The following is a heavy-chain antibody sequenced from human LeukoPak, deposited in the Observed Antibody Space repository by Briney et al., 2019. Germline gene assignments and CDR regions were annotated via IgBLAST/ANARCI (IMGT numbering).Heavy chain of an antibody. CDR2: IYHSGST. D-gene: IGHD1-26*01. CDR1: GYSISSGYY. CDR3: ARDLEVVGATNAFDI. Sequence: SETLSLTCTVSGYSISSGYYWGWIRQPPGKGLEWIGSIYHSGSTYYNPSLKSRVTISVDTSKNQFSLKLSSVTAADTAVYYCARDLEVVGATNAFDIWGQGTMVTVSS. J-gene: IGHJ3*02. V-gene: IGHV4-38-2*02.